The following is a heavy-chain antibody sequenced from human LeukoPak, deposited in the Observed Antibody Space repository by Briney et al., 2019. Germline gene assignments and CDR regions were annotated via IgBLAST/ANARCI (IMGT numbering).Heavy chain of an antibody. D-gene: IGHD6-13*01. CDR1: GDSVSSNSAA. J-gene: IGHJ3*02. CDR2: TYYRSKWYN. V-gene: IGHV6-1*01. CDR3: ARIPLVRAPGAFDI. Sequence: SQTLSLTCAISGDSVSSNSAAWNWIRQSSSRGLEWLGRTYYRSKWYNDYAVSVKSRITINPDTSKNQFSLQLNSVTPEDTAVYYCARIPLVRAPGAFDIWGQGTMVTVSS.